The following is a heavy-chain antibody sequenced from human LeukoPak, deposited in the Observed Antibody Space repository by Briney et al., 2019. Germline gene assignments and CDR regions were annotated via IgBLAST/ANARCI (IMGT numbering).Heavy chain of an antibody. CDR3: ARRTLRGYRGYDNWDFDY. Sequence: GGSLRLSCAASGFTFSSYSMNWVRQAPGKGLEWVSSISSSSSYIYYADSVKGRFTISRDNAKNSLYLQMNSLRAEDTAVYYCARRTLRGYRGYDNWDFDYWGQGTLVTVSS. J-gene: IGHJ4*02. D-gene: IGHD5-12*01. V-gene: IGHV3-21*01. CDR1: GFTFSSYS. CDR2: ISSSSSYI.